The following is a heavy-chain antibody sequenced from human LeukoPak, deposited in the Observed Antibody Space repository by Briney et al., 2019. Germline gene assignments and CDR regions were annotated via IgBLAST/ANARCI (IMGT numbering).Heavy chain of an antibody. D-gene: IGHD3-22*01. CDR1: GFSFTSYW. J-gene: IGHJ4*02. CDR3: ARRTYYYDSSGYYHPYYFDY. Sequence: GESLKISCMGSGFSFTSYWIGWVRQMPGKGLEWMGIIYPGDSDTRYSPTFQGQVTISADKSISTAYLQWSSLKASDTAMYYCARRTYYYDSSGYYHPYYFDYWGQGTLVTVSS. V-gene: IGHV5-51*01. CDR2: IYPGDSDT.